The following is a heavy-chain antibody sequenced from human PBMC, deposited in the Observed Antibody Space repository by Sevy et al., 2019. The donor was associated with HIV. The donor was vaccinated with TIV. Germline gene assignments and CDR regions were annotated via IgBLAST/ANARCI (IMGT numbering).Heavy chain of an antibody. J-gene: IGHJ4*02. Sequence: GGSLRLSCAASGFTFNSHGFHWVRQAPGKGLEWVALISYDGRIKYYADSVKGRFIISRDDARNTLYLQMSGLRAEDTAVYYCARPPTPYGDYDYYFDSWGQGTLVTVSS. CDR3: ARPPTPYGDYDYYFDS. CDR1: GFTFNSHG. V-gene: IGHV3-30*15. D-gene: IGHD4-17*01. CDR2: ISYDGRIK.